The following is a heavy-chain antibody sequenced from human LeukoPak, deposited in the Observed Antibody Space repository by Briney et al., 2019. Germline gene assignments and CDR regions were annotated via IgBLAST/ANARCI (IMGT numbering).Heavy chain of an antibody. CDR3: ARDYGDYGASNYKFDY. CDR2: IIPIFGTA. D-gene: IGHD4-17*01. Sequence: ASVKVSCKASGGTFSSYAISWVRQAPGQGLEWMGGIIPIFGTANYAQKFQGRVTITADESTSTAYMELSSLRSEDTAVYYCARDYGDYGASNYKFDYWGQGTLVTVSS. J-gene: IGHJ4*02. V-gene: IGHV1-69*13. CDR1: GGTFSSYA.